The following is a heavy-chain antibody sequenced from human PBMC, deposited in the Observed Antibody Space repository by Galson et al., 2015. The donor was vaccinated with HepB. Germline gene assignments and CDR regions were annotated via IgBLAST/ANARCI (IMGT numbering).Heavy chain of an antibody. CDR2: ISSSSSYI. CDR1: GFTFSSYS. CDR3: ARGGLLWFGEPPRHYYYGMDV. J-gene: IGHJ6*02. Sequence: SLRLSCAASGFTFSSYSMNWVRQAPGKGLEWVSSISSSSSYIYYADSVKGRFTISRDNAKNSLYLQMNSLRAEDTAVYYCARGGLLWFGEPPRHYYYGMDVWGQGTTVTVSS. V-gene: IGHV3-21*01. D-gene: IGHD3-10*01.